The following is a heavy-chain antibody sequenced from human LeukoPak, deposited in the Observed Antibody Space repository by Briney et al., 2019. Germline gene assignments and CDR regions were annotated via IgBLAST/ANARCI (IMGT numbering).Heavy chain of an antibody. CDR2: IKQDGSEK. D-gene: IGHD3-16*01. J-gene: IGHJ4*02. CDR3: ARDVAYDYVWGSYSLRYFDY. CDR1: GFTFSNYG. Sequence: GGSLRLSCVASGFTFSNYGMHWVRQAPGKGLEWVANIKQDGSEKYYVDSVKGRFTISRDNAENSLYLQMNSLRAEDTAVYYCARDVAYDYVWGSYSLRYFDYWGQGTLVTVSS. V-gene: IGHV3-7*01.